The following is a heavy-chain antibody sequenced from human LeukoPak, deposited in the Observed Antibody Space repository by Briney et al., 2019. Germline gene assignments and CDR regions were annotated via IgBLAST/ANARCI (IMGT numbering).Heavy chain of an antibody. CDR1: GGTFSSYA. CDR2: INPNSGGT. J-gene: IGHJ4*02. V-gene: IGHV1-2*02. D-gene: IGHD6-19*01. CDR3: ARVSDSVARGSCDY. Sequence: GASVKVSCKASGGTFSSYAISWVRQAPGQGLEWMGWINPNSGGTNYAQKFQGRVTMTRDTSISTAYMELSRLRSDDTAVYYCARVSDSVARGSCDYWGQGTLVTVSS.